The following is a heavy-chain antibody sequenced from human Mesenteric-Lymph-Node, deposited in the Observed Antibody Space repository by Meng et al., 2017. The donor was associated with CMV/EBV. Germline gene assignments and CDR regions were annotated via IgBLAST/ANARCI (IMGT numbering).Heavy chain of an antibody. Sequence: SQTLSLTCAISGDSVSSNSAAWNWIRQSPSRGLEWLGRTYYRSKWYNDYAVSVKSRITINPDTSKNQFSLKLSSVTAADTAVYYCARDWGNRERFSPWGYWGQGTLVTVSS. V-gene: IGHV6-1*01. CDR3: ARDWGNRERFSPWGY. CDR1: GDSVSSNSAA. CDR2: TYYRSKWYN. J-gene: IGHJ4*02. D-gene: IGHD3-16*01.